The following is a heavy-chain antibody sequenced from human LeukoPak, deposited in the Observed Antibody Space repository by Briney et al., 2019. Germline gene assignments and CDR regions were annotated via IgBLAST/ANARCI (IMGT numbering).Heavy chain of an antibody. Sequence: SEPLSLPCAVSADSFSRHYWTWIRQSPGKARECIGYISYIGSTHYNPSLKSRVTISIDTSKNQFSLKLRSVTAADTAVYYCARDLVTVTKGFDIWGEGTMVSVSS. J-gene: IGHJ3*02. CDR3: ARDLVTVTKGFDI. D-gene: IGHD4-17*01. CDR2: ISYIGST. V-gene: IGHV4-59*11. CDR1: ADSFSRHY.